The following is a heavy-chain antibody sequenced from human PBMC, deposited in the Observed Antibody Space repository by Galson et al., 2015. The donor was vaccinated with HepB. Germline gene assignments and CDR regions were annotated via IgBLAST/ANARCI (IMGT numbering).Heavy chain of an antibody. V-gene: IGHV7-4-1*02. CDR1: GYTFTDYV. CDR3: ARSPLRFLDWLPYYDYYYMDV. D-gene: IGHD3-3*01. J-gene: IGHJ6*03. Sequence: CKASGYTFTDYVVNWVRQAPGQGLEWMGWMNTNTGKPTYAPGFAGRFVFSLDTSVTTAYLQISSLETDDTAVDYCARSPLRFLDWLPYYDYYYMDVWGEGTTVTVSS. CDR2: MNTNTGKP.